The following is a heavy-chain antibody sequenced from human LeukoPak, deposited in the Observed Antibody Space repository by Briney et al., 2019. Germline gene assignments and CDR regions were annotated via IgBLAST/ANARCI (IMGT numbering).Heavy chain of an antibody. Sequence: SETLSLTCTVSGGSISSGDYYWSWIRQPPGKGLEWIGYIYYSGSTYYNPSLKSRVTISVDTSENQFSLKLSSVTAADTAVYYCAREVRGVIGYWGQGTLVTVSS. V-gene: IGHV4-30-4*01. J-gene: IGHJ4*02. CDR2: IYYSGST. CDR1: GGSISSGDYY. D-gene: IGHD3-10*01. CDR3: AREVRGVIGY.